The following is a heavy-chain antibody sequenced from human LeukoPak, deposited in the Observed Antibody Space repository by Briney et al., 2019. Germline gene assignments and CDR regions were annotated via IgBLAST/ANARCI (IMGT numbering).Heavy chain of an antibody. J-gene: IGHJ4*02. CDR3: AREDNQPLIYNSFDY. Sequence: GGSLRLSCEASGFTFSSYGMHWVRQAPGKGLEWVAVVWNDGTKKYYADSLKGRFTVSRDNAKNSLFLQINSLRAEDTGLYYCAREDNQPLIYNSFDYWGQGTLVTVSS. V-gene: IGHV3-33*01. D-gene: IGHD5-24*01. CDR2: VWNDGTKK. CDR1: GFTFSSYG.